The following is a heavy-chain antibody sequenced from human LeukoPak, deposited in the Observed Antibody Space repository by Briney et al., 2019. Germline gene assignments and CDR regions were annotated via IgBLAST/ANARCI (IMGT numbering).Heavy chain of an antibody. Sequence: GGSLRLSCAASGFTFSSYSMNWVRQAPGKGLEWVSYIDGSGSTIYYADSVKGRFTIPRDNAKNSLYLQMNSLRAEDTAIYYCARGFGVAYYSMDVWGKGTTVTISS. CDR1: GFTFSSYS. CDR3: ARGFGVAYYSMDV. D-gene: IGHD3-3*01. J-gene: IGHJ6*03. CDR2: IDGSGSTI. V-gene: IGHV3-48*04.